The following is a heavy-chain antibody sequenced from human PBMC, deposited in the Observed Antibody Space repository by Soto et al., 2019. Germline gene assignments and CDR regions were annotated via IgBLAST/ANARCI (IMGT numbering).Heavy chain of an antibody. Sequence: PGWSLRLSCASSVFTFISYSMNWVRQAPGKGLEWVSYISSSSSTIYYADSVKGRFTISRDNAKNSLYLQMNSLRDEDTAVYYCARDEYPHQLTYYYYGMDVWGQGTTVTVSS. J-gene: IGHJ6*02. CDR1: VFTFISYS. CDR2: ISSSSSTI. CDR3: ARDEYPHQLTYYYYGMDV. V-gene: IGHV3-48*02. D-gene: IGHD2-2*01.